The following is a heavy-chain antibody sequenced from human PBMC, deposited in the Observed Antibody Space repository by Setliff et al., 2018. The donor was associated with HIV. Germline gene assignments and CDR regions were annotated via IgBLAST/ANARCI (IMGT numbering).Heavy chain of an antibody. V-gene: IGHV4-34*12. J-gene: IGHJ4*02. CDR1: GGSFSGYY. CDR3: ARRSGFALDY. CDR2: IIHSGST. Sequence: SETLSLTCAVYGGSFSGYYWSWIRQPPGKGLEWIGEIIHSGSTDYNPSLKSRVTISVDTSKNQFSLKLSSVTAADTAVYYCARRSGFALDYWGQGTLVTVSS. D-gene: IGHD5-12*01.